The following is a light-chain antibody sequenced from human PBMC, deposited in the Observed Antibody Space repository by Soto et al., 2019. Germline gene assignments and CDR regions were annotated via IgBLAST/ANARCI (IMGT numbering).Light chain of an antibody. CDR3: RSYAVTYTF. V-gene: IGLV2-11*01. CDR1: SSDIGGYNY. J-gene: IGLJ2*01. CDR2: DVT. Sequence: QSALTQPRSVSGSPGQSVTISCTATSSDIGGYNYVSWYQQHPGKAPKLMISDVTKRPSGVPDRFSGSKSGNTASLTISGLQAEDEADYYCRSYAVTYTFFGGGTKLTVL.